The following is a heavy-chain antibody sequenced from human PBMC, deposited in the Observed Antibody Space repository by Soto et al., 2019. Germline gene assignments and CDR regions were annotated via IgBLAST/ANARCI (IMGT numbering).Heavy chain of an antibody. V-gene: IGHV1-69*13. CDR1: GGTFSSYA. CDR3: ARVPTYYYDSSDPSGAFDI. CDR2: IIPIFGTA. Sequence: SVKVSCKASGGTFSSYAISWVRQAPGQGLEWMGGIIPIFGTANYAQKFQGRVTITADESTSTAYMELSSLRSEDTAVYYCARVPTYYYDSSDPSGAFDISGRGTMVTVSS. J-gene: IGHJ3*02. D-gene: IGHD3-22*01.